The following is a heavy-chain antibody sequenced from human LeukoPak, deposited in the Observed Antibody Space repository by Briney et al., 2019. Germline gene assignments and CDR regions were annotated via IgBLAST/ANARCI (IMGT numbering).Heavy chain of an antibody. CDR2: IIPILGIA. CDR1: GGTFSSYT. V-gene: IGHV1-69*04. CDR3: ARDIYCSSTSCYMRGTPRYNWFDP. Sequence: ASVKVSCKASGGTFSSYTISWVRQAPGQGLEWMGRIIPILGIANYAQKFQGRVTITADESTSTAYMELSSLRSEDTAVYYCARDIYCSSTSCYMRGTPRYNWFDPWGQGTLVTVSS. J-gene: IGHJ5*02. D-gene: IGHD2-2*02.